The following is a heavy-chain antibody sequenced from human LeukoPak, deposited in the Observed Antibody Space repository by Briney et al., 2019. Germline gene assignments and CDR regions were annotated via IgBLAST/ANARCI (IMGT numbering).Heavy chain of an antibody. CDR2: ISYDGSNK. Sequence: QPGGSLRLSCAASGFTFSSYGMHWVRQAPGKGLEWVAVISYDGSNKYYADSVKGRFTISRDNSKNTLYPQMNSLRAEDTAVYYCAKKRVRGVIITLRRVYYMDVWGKGTTVTVSS. D-gene: IGHD3-10*01. CDR3: AKKRVRGVIITLRRVYYMDV. CDR1: GFTFSSYG. V-gene: IGHV3-30*18. J-gene: IGHJ6*03.